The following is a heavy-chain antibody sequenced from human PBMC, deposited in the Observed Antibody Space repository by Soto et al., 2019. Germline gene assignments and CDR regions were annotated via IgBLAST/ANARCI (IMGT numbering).Heavy chain of an antibody. CDR3: AREEYGSSYLDY. V-gene: IGHV3-33*01. CDR1: GFTFSGYG. J-gene: IGHJ4*02. Sequence: GGSLRLSCAASGFTFSGYGMHWVRQAPGKGLEWVAVIWYDGSNKYYADSVKGRFTISRGNSKNTLYLQMNSLRAEDTAVYYCAREEYGSSYLDYWGQGTLVTVSS. CDR2: IWYDGSNK. D-gene: IGHD6-6*01.